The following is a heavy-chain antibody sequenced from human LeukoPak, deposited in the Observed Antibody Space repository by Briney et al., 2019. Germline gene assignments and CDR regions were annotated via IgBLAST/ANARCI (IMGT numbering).Heavy chain of an antibody. CDR1: GFTFSSYD. J-gene: IGHJ6*02. D-gene: IGHD6-19*01. Sequence: GGSLKLSCAASGFTFSSYDMQWVRQVIGKGLEWVSAIGIAGDTHYSGSVKGRFTISRENAKNSLYLQMNSLRAGDTAVYYCARDPSGRGMDVWGQGTTVTVSS. CDR3: ARDPSGRGMDV. CDR2: IGIAGDT. V-gene: IGHV3-13*01.